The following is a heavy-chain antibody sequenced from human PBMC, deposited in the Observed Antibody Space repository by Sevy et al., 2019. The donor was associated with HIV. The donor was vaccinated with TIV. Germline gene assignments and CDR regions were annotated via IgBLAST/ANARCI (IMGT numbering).Heavy chain of an antibody. CDR3: ATAPGYYDSSPFDY. CDR1: GFTFSNAW. Sequence: GGSLRLSCAVSGFTFSNAWMNWDRQAPGTGLQWVGLIKSKNDGETTDYAAPVKGRFTISRDDSKNTVYLQMNSLKTEDTAVYYCATAPGYYDSSPFDYWGPGTLVTVSS. J-gene: IGHJ4*02. V-gene: IGHV3-15*01. CDR2: IKSKNDGETT. D-gene: IGHD3-22*01.